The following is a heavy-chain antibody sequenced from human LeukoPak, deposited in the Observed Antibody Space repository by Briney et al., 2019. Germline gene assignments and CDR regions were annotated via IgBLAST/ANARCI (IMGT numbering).Heavy chain of an antibody. CDR3: ARFRRNWFDP. V-gene: IGHV4-39*07. J-gene: IGHJ5*02. CDR1: GGSISSTTYY. Sequence: SETLSLTCTVSGGSISSTTYYWGWIRQPPGKGLEWIGSISYSGSTYYNPSLKSRVTISVDTSKNQFSLKLSSVTAADTAVYYCARFRRNWFDPWGQGTLVTVSS. CDR2: ISYSGST. D-gene: IGHD5-24*01.